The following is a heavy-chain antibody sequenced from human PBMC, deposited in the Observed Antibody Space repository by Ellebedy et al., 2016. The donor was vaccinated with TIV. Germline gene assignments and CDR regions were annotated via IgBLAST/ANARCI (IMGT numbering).Heavy chain of an antibody. CDR3: AKDASWIQGGYLDY. CDR2: IGGNGDNI. Sequence: GGSLRLSCAASGFTFSAYAMSWVRQAPGKGLEWVSGIGGNGDNIYYADSVKGRFTISRDNSKKNVYLQMNSLRGEDTAPYYCAKDASWIQGGYLDYWGQGALVTVSS. V-gene: IGHV3-23*01. J-gene: IGHJ4*02. CDR1: GFTFSAYA. D-gene: IGHD5-18*01.